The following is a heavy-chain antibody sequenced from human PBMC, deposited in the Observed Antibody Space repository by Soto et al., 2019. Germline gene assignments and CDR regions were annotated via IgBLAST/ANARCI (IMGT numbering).Heavy chain of an antibody. CDR3: ARWLRYGMDV. CDR1: GGSISSGDYY. Sequence: SETLSLSCTVSGGSISSGDYYWSWIRQPPGKGLEWIGYIYYSGSTYYNPSLKSRVTISVDTSKNQFSLKLSSVTAADTAVYYCARWLRYGMDVWGQGTTVTVSS. CDR2: IYYSGST. D-gene: IGHD5-12*01. J-gene: IGHJ6*02. V-gene: IGHV4-30-4*01.